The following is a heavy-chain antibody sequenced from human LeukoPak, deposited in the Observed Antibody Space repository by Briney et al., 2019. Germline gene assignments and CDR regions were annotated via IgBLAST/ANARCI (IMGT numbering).Heavy chain of an antibody. CDR1: GFTFSNYA. CDR2: ITGSGSGI. CDR3: AKWGDYDVLTGYYVSDY. D-gene: IGHD3-9*01. Sequence: AGASLRLSCAASGFTFSNYAMSWVRQAPGKGLEWVSAITGSGSGIYYADSMKSRFTISRDNSKNTLYLRINSLRAEDTAVYYCAKWGDYDVLTGYYVSDYWGQGTLVTVSS. J-gene: IGHJ4*02. V-gene: IGHV3-23*01.